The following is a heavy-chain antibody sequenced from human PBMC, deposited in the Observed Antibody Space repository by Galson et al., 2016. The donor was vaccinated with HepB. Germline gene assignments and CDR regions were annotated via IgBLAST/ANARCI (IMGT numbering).Heavy chain of an antibody. Sequence: SLRLSCAASGFTFSNYGMTWVRQAPGQGLEVVSSISRSGDSTDYADSVKGRFTISRDNSKNTLSLQMNSLTADDTAIYYCVQGSTAPAVWGQGTLVTVSP. CDR3: VQGSTAPAV. D-gene: IGHD1-26*01. CDR1: GFTFSNYG. J-gene: IGHJ4*02. CDR2: ISRSGDST. V-gene: IGHV3-23*01.